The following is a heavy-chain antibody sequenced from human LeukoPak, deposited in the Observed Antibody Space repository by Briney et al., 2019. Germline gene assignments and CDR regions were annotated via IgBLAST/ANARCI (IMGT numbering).Heavy chain of an antibody. CDR3: ARETAVAGAHSFDY. Sequence: GGSLRLSCAASGFTFSSYSMNWVRQAPGKGLEWVSSISSSSSYIYYADSVKGRFTISRDNAKNSPYLQMNSLRAEGTAVYYCARETAVAGAHSFDYWGQGTLVTVSS. CDR1: GFTFSSYS. D-gene: IGHD6-19*01. V-gene: IGHV3-21*01. J-gene: IGHJ4*02. CDR2: ISSSSSYI.